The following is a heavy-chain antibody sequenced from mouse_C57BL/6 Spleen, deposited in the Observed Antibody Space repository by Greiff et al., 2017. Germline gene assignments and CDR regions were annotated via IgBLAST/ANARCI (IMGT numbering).Heavy chain of an antibody. D-gene: IGHD1-1*01. CDR3: ARSIYYGSSSYYAMDY. CDR2: IDPSDSYT. CDR1: GYTFTSYW. V-gene: IGHV1-69*01. J-gene: IGHJ4*01. Sequence: QVQLKQPGAELVMPGASVKLSCKASGYTFTSYWMHWVKQRPGQGLEWIGEIDPSDSYTNYNQKFKGKSTWTVDKSSSTAYMQLSSLTSEDSAVYYCARSIYYGSSSYYAMDYWGQGTSGTVSS.